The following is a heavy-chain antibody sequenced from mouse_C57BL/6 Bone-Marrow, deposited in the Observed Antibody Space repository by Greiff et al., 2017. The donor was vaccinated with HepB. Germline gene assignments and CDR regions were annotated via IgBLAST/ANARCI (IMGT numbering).Heavy chain of an antibody. CDR2: IDPANGNT. J-gene: IGHJ4*01. CDR3: ARPPLYYGSSYGYYYAMDY. D-gene: IGHD1-1*01. V-gene: IGHV14-3*01. CDR1: GFNIKNTY. Sequence: EVKLVESVAELVRPGASVKLSCTASGFNIKNTYMHWVKQRPEQGLEWIGRIDPANGNTKYAPKFQGKATITADTSSNTAYLQLSSLTSEDTAIYYCARPPLYYGSSYGYYYAMDYWGQGTSVTVSS.